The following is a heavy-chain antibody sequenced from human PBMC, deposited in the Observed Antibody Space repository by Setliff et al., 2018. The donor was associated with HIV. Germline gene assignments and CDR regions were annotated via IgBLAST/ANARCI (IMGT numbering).Heavy chain of an antibody. V-gene: IGHV4-31*11. J-gene: IGHJ4*02. D-gene: IGHD2-21*02. Sequence: LSLTCDVSGDSIISGDFFWSWIRQSPGKGLEWIGYVYFSGSATHNPSLKSPVSISVDTSKNQFYLTLSSGTAADTAVYYCARGRVFCDGDSCYHFDYWGQGVLVTVSS. CDR2: VYFSGSA. CDR1: GDSIISGDFF. CDR3: ARGRVFCDGDSCYHFDY.